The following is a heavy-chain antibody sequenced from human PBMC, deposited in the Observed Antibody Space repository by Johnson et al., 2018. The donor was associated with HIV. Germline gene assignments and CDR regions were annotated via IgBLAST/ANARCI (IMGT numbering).Heavy chain of an antibody. CDR3: ARDSLTASLDAFDL. Sequence: EVQLVESGGGVVRPGGSLRLSCAASGFTVSSNYMSWVRQAPGKGLEWVSVIYSGGSTYYADSVKGRFTISRDNSKNTLYLQMNSLRAEDTAVYYCARDSLTASLDAFDLWGQGTVVTVSS. D-gene: IGHD2-21*02. CDR2: IYSGGST. CDR1: GFTVSSNY. V-gene: IGHV3-66*02. J-gene: IGHJ3*01.